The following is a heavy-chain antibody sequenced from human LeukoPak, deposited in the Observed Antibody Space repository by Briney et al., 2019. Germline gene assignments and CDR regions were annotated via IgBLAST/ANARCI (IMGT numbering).Heavy chain of an antibody. CDR2: ISSSSTSM. CDR1: GFTFSSYS. CDR3: SRERGYSYGYSDY. D-gene: IGHD5-18*01. Sequence: PGGSLRLSCAASGFTFSSYSMNWVRQAPGKGLEWVSSISSSSTSMYYADSVKGRFTISRDNAKNSLYLQMNSLRAEDTAVYYCSRERGYSYGYSDYWGQGTLVTVSS. V-gene: IGHV3-21*01. J-gene: IGHJ4*02.